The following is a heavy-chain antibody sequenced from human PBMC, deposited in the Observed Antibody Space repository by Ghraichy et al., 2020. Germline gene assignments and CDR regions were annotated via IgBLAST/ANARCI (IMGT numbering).Heavy chain of an antibody. Sequence: SETLSLTCAVYGGSFRGYYWSWIRQPPGKGLEWLGEINHSGSTNYNPSLKSRVTISVDTSKNQFSLKLSSVTAADTAVYYCARGVGLPTVTTRSCAFDIWGQGTMVTVSS. J-gene: IGHJ3*02. CDR1: GGSFRGYY. CDR3: ARGVGLPTVTTRSCAFDI. CDR2: INHSGST. D-gene: IGHD4-17*01. V-gene: IGHV4-34*01.